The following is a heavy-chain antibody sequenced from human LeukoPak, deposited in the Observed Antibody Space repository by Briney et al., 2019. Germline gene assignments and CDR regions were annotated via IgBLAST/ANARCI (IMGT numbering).Heavy chain of an antibody. Sequence: PSETLSLTCTVSGGSISSYYWSWIRQPPGKGLEWIGYIYYSGSTNYNPSLKSRVTISVDTSKNQFSLKLSSVTAADTAVYYCARNGAVVTADYYYYYGMDVWGQGTTVTVSS. CDR3: ARNGAVVTADYYYYYGMDV. D-gene: IGHD2-21*02. V-gene: IGHV4-59*01. J-gene: IGHJ6*02. CDR2: IYYSGST. CDR1: GGSISSYY.